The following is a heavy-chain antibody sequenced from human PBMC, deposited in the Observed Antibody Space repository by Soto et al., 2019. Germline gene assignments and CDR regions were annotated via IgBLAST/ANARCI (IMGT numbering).Heavy chain of an antibody. V-gene: IGHV5-10-1*01. CDR3: ARLSTGTRGFYGMDV. CDR1: GYSFTSYW. CDR2: IDPSDSYT. D-gene: IGHD1-7*01. J-gene: IGHJ6*02. Sequence: GESLKISFKGSGYSFTSYWISWVRQMPGKGLEWMGRIDPSDSYTNYSPSFQGHVTISADKSISTAYLQWSSLKASDTAMYYCARLSTGTRGFYGMDVWGQGTTVTVSS.